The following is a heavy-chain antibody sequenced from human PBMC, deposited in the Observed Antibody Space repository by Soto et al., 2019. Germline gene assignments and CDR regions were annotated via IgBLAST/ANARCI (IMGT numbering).Heavy chain of an antibody. J-gene: IGHJ4*02. V-gene: IGHV3-21*01. Sequence: GGSLRLSCAASGFTFSSYSMNWVRQAPGKGLEWVSSISSSSSYIYYADSVKGRFTISRDNAKNSLYLQMNSLRAEDAAVYYCARGIASAGTTYWGQGTLVTVSS. D-gene: IGHD6-13*01. CDR2: ISSSSSYI. CDR3: ARGIASAGTTY. CDR1: GFTFSSYS.